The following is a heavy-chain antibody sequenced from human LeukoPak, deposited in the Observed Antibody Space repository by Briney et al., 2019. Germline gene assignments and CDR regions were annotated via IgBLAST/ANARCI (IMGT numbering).Heavy chain of an antibody. D-gene: IGHD5-18*01. CDR3: TKGRGYTYGTGYFDY. CDR2: IKQDGSER. V-gene: IGHV3-7*03. J-gene: IGHJ4*02. Sequence: GGSLRLSCAASGFTFSSYWMSRVRQAPGKGLEWVANIKQDGSERNFVDSVKGRFTISRDNAKNSLYLQMNSLRAEDTALYYCTKGRGYTYGTGYFDYWGQGTLVTVSS. CDR1: GFTFSSYW.